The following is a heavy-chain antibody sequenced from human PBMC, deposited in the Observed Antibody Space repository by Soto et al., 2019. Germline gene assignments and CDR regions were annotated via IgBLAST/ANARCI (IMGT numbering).Heavy chain of an antibody. CDR2: ISFDGSNK. D-gene: IGHD3-3*01. J-gene: IGHJ4*02. Sequence: QVQLVESGGGVVQPGRSLRLSCAASGFTFSNYGLHWVRQAPGKGLEWVTFISFDGSNKIYADSVKGRFTISRENSKDTIYLRMSSVRPEDTAVYYCAKGGWAIFGVEPTHYFEHWGQGALVTVSS. CDR3: AKGGWAIFGVEPTHYFEH. CDR1: GFTFSNYG. V-gene: IGHV3-30*18.